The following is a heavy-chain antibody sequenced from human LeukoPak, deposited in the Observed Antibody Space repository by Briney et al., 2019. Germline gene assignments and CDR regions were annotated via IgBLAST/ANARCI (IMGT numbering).Heavy chain of an antibody. CDR2: IYYSGST. CDR1: GGSISSYY. Sequence: SETLSLTCTVSGGSISSYYWSWIRQPPGKGLEWIGSIYYSGSTYYNPSLKSRVTISVDTSKNQFSLKLSSVTAADTAVYYCARVSSRYSYGLDYWGQGTLVTVSS. CDR3: ARVSSRYSYGLDY. D-gene: IGHD5-18*01. V-gene: IGHV4-59*01. J-gene: IGHJ4*02.